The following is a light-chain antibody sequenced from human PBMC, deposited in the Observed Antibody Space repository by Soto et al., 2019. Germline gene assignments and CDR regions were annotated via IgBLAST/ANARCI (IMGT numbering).Light chain of an antibody. Sequence: EIVLTQSPATLSLSPGERATLSCRASQSVSSYLAWYQQKLGQAPRLLIYGASNRATGIPARFSGSGSGTDFTLTISSLEPEDFAVYYCQQRSNWPVTFGQGTRLEIE. CDR1: QSVSSY. CDR2: GAS. CDR3: QQRSNWPVT. J-gene: IGKJ5*01. V-gene: IGKV3-11*01.